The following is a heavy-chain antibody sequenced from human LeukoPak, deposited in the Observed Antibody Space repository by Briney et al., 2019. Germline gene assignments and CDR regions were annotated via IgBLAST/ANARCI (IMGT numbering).Heavy chain of an antibody. CDR3: ARIPYLYYYGMDV. Sequence: PSETLSLTCTVSGGSISSYYWSWIRQPPGKGLEWIGYIYYSGSTNYSPSLKSRVTISVDTSKNQFSLKLSSVTAADTAVYYCARIPYLYYYGMDVWGQGTTVTVSS. CDR1: GGSISSYY. CDR2: IYYSGST. V-gene: IGHV4-59*01. J-gene: IGHJ6*02.